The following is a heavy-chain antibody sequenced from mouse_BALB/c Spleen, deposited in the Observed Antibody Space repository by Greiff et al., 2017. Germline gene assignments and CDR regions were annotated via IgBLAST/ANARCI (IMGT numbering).Heavy chain of an antibody. D-gene: IGHD2-2*01. V-gene: IGHV1S34*01. CDR3: ARGGYGYERDYYAMDY. Sequence: LVKTGASVKISCKASGYSFTGYYMHWVKQSHGKSLEWIGYISCYNGATSYNQKFKGKATFTVDTSSSTAYMQFNSLTSEDSAVYYCARGGYGYERDYYAMDYWGQGTSVTVSS. CDR2: ISCYNGAT. J-gene: IGHJ4*01. CDR1: GYSFTGYY.